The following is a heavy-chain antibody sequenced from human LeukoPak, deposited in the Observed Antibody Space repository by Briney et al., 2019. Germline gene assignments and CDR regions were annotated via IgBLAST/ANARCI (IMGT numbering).Heavy chain of an antibody. CDR3: ARGRPPGAY. D-gene: IGHD2-2*01. CDR1: GRSMTALC. Sequence: SETLSLTCVVAGRSMTALCTRCVRQPPGKGLEWIGYIYYSGSVNYNPSLKSRVTMSVDTSKNELSVNASSVTAADTAVYYCARGRPPGAYWGQGTLVTVSS. CDR2: IYYSGSV. J-gene: IGHJ4*02. V-gene: IGHV4-59*01.